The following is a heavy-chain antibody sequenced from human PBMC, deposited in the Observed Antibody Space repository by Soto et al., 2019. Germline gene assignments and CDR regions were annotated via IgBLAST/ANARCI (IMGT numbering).Heavy chain of an antibody. CDR1: GFTFSTYA. D-gene: IGHD2-21*02. CDR2: ISGSGGST. CDR3: VKGAATSDWRGGLFDQ. Sequence: GSLRLCCAASGFTFSTYAMSWVRQAPGKGLEWVSVISGSGGSTYYADSVKGRFTVSRDSSKDALYLQMSSLRAEDTAVYYCVKGAATSDWRGGLFDQWGLGTLVTFSS. J-gene: IGHJ4*02. V-gene: IGHV3-23*01.